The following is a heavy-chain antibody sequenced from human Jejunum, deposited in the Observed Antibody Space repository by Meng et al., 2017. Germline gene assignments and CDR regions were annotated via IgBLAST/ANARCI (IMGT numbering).Heavy chain of an antibody. Sequence: GGSLRLSSAASGFNFSDYQMSWIRQVPGKGLEWVSCIGYGGSLIYYAPSVGGRFTFSRDNAKNSLYLQMNSLRLEDTAVYYCARDISISWFYYWSQGTLVTVSS. V-gene: IGHV3-11*01. CDR2: IGYGGSLI. CDR3: ARDISISWFYY. D-gene: IGHD2-2*01. J-gene: IGHJ4*02. CDR1: GFNFSDYQ.